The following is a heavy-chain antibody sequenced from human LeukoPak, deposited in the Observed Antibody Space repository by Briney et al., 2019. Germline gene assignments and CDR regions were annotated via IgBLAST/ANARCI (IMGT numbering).Heavy chain of an antibody. CDR1: GGSISIYY. J-gene: IGHJ4*02. V-gene: IGHV4-59*01. CDR2: IYYSGST. Sequence: SETLSLTCTVSGGSISIYYWSWIRQPPGKGLEWIGYIYYSGSTNYNPSLKSRVTISVDTSKNQFSLKLSSVTAADTAVYYCARGGYSSSRYLIDYWGQGTLVTVSS. CDR3: ARGGYSSSRYLIDY. D-gene: IGHD6-13*01.